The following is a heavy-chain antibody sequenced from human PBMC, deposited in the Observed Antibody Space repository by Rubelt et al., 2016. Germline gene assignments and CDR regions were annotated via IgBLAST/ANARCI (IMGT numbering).Heavy chain of an antibody. V-gene: IGHV3-23*04. J-gene: IGHJ4*02. Sequence: EVQLVESGGGLVQPGGSLRLSCAASGFTFSTYSMNWVRQAPGKGLEWVSTISESGGSTFYADSVKGRFTISRDNSKNTLYLQMNSLRAEDTAVYYCAKNIGHTRDWREDYFDYWGQGTLVTVSS. CDR3: AKNIGHTRDWREDYFDY. CDR1: GFTFSTYS. CDR2: ISESGGST. D-gene: IGHD3/OR15-3a*01.